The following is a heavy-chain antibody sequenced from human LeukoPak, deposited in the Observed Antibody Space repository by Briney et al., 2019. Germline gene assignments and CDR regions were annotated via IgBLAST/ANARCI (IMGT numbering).Heavy chain of an antibody. V-gene: IGHV4-59*01. CDR3: ARGNSGYDYAFDI. CDR1: GGSISSYH. CDR2: IYSSGST. D-gene: IGHD5-12*01. J-gene: IGHJ3*02. Sequence: PSETLSLTCTVSGGSISSYHWSWIRQPPGKGPQWIGFIYSSGSTNYNPSLKSRVTISLDTSKNQFSLRVSSVTSADTAVYYCARGNSGYDYAFDIWGQGTTVTVSS.